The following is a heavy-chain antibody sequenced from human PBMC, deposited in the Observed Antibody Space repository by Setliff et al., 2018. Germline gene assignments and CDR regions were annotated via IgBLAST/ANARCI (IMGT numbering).Heavy chain of an antibody. CDR2: INHSGST. V-gene: IGHV4-34*01. J-gene: IGHJ3*01. CDR1: GGSFNGHY. D-gene: IGHD3-3*01. Sequence: KPSETLSLTCAVYGGSFNGHYWRWIRQSPGKGLEWIGEINHSGSTNYNPSLRSRVTVLVDTSKNQVSLRVISVTAADTAVYYCARRGVRILPDPFDVWGQGTVVTVSS. CDR3: ARRGVRILPDPFDV.